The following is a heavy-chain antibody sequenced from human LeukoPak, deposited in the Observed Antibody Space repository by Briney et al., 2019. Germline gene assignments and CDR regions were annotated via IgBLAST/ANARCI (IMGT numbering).Heavy chain of an antibody. Sequence: SETLSLTCAVYGGSFSGYYWSWIRQPPGKGLEWIGEINHSGSTNYNPSLKSRVTISVDTSKNQFSLKLSSVTAADTAVYYCARPGRYYDTTDFDYWGQGTLVTVSS. CDR1: GGSFSGYY. D-gene: IGHD3-22*01. CDR3: ARPGRYYDTTDFDY. J-gene: IGHJ4*02. V-gene: IGHV4-34*01. CDR2: INHSGST.